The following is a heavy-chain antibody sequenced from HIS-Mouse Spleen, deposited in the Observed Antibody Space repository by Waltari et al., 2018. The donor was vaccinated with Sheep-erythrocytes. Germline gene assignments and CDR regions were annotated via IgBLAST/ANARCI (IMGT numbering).Heavy chain of an antibody. V-gene: IGHV4-31*03. Sequence: QVQLQESGPGLVKPSQTLSLTCTVSGGSISSGGYYWSCIRQHPGKGLEWIGYIYYSGSTYYNPSLKSRVTISVDTSKNQFSLKLSSVTAADTAVYYCARASPIYDYVWGSYRPGYFQHWGQGTLVTVSS. D-gene: IGHD3-16*02. J-gene: IGHJ1*01. CDR3: ARASPIYDYVWGSYRPGYFQH. CDR2: IYYSGST. CDR1: GGSISSGGYY.